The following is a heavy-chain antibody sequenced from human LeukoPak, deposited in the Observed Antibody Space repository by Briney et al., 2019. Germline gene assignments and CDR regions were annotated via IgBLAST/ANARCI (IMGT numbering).Heavy chain of an antibody. J-gene: IGHJ4*02. Sequence: GASVKVSCKASGYTFTSYAMHWVRQAPGQRLEWMGWINAGNGNTKYSQKFQGRVTMTRNTSISTAYMELSSLRSEDTAVYYCARGGAHCSSTSCYEIWGQGTLVTVSS. D-gene: IGHD2-2*01. V-gene: IGHV1-3*01. CDR2: INAGNGNT. CDR1: GYTFTSYA. CDR3: ARGGAHCSSTSCYEI.